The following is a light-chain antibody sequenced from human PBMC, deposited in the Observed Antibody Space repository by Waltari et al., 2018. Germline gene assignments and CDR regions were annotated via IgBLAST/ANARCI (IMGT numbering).Light chain of an antibody. J-gene: IGLJ2*01. CDR1: SSDVGFYNY. V-gene: IGLV2-8*01. CDR3: SSYAGSNNLV. Sequence: QSALTQSPSASGSPGQSVTISCTGTSSDVGFYNYVSWYQQHPGKAPKLMIYEVNTRPSGVPDRFSGSKSGNTASLTVSGLQAEDEGDYYCSSYAGSNNLVFGGGTKLTVL. CDR2: EVN.